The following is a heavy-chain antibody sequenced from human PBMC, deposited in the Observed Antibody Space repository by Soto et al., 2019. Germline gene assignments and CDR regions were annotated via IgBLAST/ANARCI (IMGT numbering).Heavy chain of an antibody. V-gene: IGHV4-38-2*02. CDR1: NYSISSGYH. Sequence: PSETXSLTCIVSNYSISSGYHFCWIRQPPGKVLEGIGTIYQSGNTYQNPSLNSRVILSIDTSKNQLSLNLRNVTAADTAVYYCVTGKVKFDFWGKGILVTVSS. J-gene: IGHJ4*02. CDR2: IYQSGNT. CDR3: VTGKVKFDF.